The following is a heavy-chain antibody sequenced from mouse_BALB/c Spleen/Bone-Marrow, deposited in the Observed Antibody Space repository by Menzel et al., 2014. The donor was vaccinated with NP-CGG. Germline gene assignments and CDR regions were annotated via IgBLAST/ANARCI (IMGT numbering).Heavy chain of an antibody. V-gene: IGHV1-4*01. D-gene: IGHD2-1*01. CDR2: INPSSGYT. CDR1: GYTFTTYT. CDR3: ARVYGNYDAMDY. J-gene: IGHJ4*01. Sequence: QVQLKESGAELARPGASVKMSCRASGYTFTTYTMHWVKKRPGKGLEWIGYINPSSGYTYYDQKFKDKATLTADKSSSAAYLQLSSLTSEDSAVYYCARVYGNYDAMDYWGQGTSVTVSS.